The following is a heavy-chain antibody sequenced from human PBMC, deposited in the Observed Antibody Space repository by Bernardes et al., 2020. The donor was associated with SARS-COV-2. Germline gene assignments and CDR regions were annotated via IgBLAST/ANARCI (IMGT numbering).Heavy chain of an antibody. J-gene: IGHJ6*02. D-gene: IGHD3-3*01. CDR2: IAWDDDK. CDR1: GFSLSTSGMC. V-gene: IGHV2-70*01. Sequence: PTLVKPTQTLTLTCTFSGFSLSTSGMCVSWIRQPPGKALEWLALIAWDDDKYYSTSLKTRLTISKDTSKNQVVLTMTNMDPVDTATYYCARIPRITIFGVPGYYYGMDVWGQGTTVTVSS. CDR3: ARIPRITIFGVPGYYYGMDV.